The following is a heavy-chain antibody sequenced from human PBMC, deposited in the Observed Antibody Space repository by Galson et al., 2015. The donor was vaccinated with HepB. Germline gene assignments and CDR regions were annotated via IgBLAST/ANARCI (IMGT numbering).Heavy chain of an antibody. CDR1: GFTFSSYA. CDR3: AKQEIAGYSSGWFDSDPHWYFDL. D-gene: IGHD6-19*01. CDR2: ISGSGGST. J-gene: IGHJ2*01. V-gene: IGHV3-23*01. Sequence: SLRLSCAASGFTFSSYAMSWVRQAPGKGLEWVSAISGSGGSTYYADSVKGRFTISRDNSKNTLYLQMNSLRAEDTAVYYCAKQEIAGYSSGWFDSDPHWYFDLWGRGTLVTVSS.